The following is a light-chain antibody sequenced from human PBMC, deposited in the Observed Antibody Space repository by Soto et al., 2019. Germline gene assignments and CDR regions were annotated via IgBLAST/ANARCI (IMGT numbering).Light chain of an antibody. CDR3: QQYNTWLT. Sequence: EIVMTQSPATLSVSPGERATLSCRASQSIRSNLAWYQQKPGQAPRLLIHGTSTRATGIPARFSGSGSGTEFSLTISSLQSEDFAVYYCQQYNTWLTFGGGTRVEI. J-gene: IGKJ4*01. CDR2: GTS. V-gene: IGKV3-15*01. CDR1: QSIRSN.